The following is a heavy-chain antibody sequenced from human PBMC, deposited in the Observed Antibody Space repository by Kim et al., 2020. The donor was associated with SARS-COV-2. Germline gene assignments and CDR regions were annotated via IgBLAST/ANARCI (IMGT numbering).Heavy chain of an antibody. Sequence: ASVKVSCKASGYTFTSYYMHWVRQAPGQGLEWMGIINPSGGSTSYAQKFQGRVTMTRDTSTSTVYMELSSLRSEDTAVYYCARDPSIAAAGEDWFDPWGQGTLVTVSS. J-gene: IGHJ5*02. CDR3: ARDPSIAAAGEDWFDP. CDR2: INPSGGST. V-gene: IGHV1-46*01. CDR1: GYTFTSYY. D-gene: IGHD6-13*01.